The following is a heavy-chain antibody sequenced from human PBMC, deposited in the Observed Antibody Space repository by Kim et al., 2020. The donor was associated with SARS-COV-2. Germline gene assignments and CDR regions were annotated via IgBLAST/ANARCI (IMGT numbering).Heavy chain of an antibody. CDR2: IYSGGSIT. D-gene: IGHD2-15*01. CDR1: GFTSNSYA. Sequence: GGSLRLSCAASGFTSNSYAMNWVRQAPAKGLEWVSVIYSGGSITHYGDSVKGRFTISRDNSKNTLYLQMNSLRVEDTAVYYCVKGRGAGGRCYTNWGQGT. V-gene: IGHV3-23*03. J-gene: IGHJ4*02. CDR3: VKGRGAGGRCYTN.